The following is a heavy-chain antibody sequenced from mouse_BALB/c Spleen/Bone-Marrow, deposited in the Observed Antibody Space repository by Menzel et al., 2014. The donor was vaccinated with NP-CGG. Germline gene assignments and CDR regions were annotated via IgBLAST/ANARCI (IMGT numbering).Heavy chain of an antibody. Sequence: VQLKDSGGGLVQPGGSRKLSCAASGFTFSSFGMHWVRQAPEKGLEWVAYISSGSSTIYYADTVMGRFTISRDNPKSTLFLQMTSLRSEDTAMYYCARSGSSSGYFDYWGQGTTLTVSS. CDR3: ARSGSSSGYFDY. V-gene: IGHV5-17*02. CDR2: ISSGSSTI. J-gene: IGHJ2*01. D-gene: IGHD1-1*01. CDR1: GFTFSSFG.